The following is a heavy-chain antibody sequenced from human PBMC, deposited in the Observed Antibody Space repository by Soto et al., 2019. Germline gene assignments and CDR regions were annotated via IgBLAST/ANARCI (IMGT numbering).Heavy chain of an antibody. CDR3: ARGSIAVARIHYYYGMDV. Sequence: ASVKVSCKASGYTFTGYYMYWVRQAPGQGLEWMGWINHNSGGTNYAQKFQGWVTMTRDTSISTAYMELSRLRSDDTAVYYCARGSIAVARIHYYYGMDVWGQGTTVTVSS. CDR2: INHNSGGT. V-gene: IGHV1-2*04. J-gene: IGHJ6*02. D-gene: IGHD6-19*01. CDR1: GYTFTGYY.